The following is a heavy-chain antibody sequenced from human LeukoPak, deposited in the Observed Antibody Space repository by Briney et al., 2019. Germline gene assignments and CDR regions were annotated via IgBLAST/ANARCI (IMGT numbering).Heavy chain of an antibody. CDR1: GGSISSSSYY. V-gene: IGHV4-39*07. CDR2: IYYSGST. J-gene: IGHJ4*02. D-gene: IGHD3-22*01. Sequence: SETLSLTCTVSGGSISSSSYYWGWIRQPPGKGLEWIGSIYYSGSTYYNPSLKSRVTMSVDTSKNQFSLKLSSVTAADTAVYYCARDQGRTYYYDSSGYSFDYWGQGTLVTVSS. CDR3: ARDQGRTYYYDSSGYSFDY.